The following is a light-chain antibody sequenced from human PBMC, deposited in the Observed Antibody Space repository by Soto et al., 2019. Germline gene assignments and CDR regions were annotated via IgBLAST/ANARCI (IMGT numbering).Light chain of an antibody. Sequence: QSALTQPRSVSGSPGQSVTISYTGTSCDVGGYNYVSWYQQHPGKAPKLMIYDVTKRPSGVPDRFSGSKSGNTASLTISGLQAEDEADYYCCSYAGSYVVFGGGTKLTVL. J-gene: IGLJ2*01. CDR3: CSYAGSYVV. CDR1: SCDVGGYNY. CDR2: DVT. V-gene: IGLV2-11*01.